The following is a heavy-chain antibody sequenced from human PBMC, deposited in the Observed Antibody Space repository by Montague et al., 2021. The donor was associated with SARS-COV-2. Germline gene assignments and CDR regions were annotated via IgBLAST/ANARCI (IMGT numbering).Heavy chain of an antibody. CDR2: IYYSGST. CDR3: ARVGRQQLVRLSGMDV. J-gene: IGHJ6*02. Sequence: SETLSLTCTVSGGSISSSSYYWGWIRQPPGKGLEWIGSIYYSGSTYYNPSLKSRVTISVDTSKNPFSLKLSSVTAADTAVYYCARVGRQQLVRLSGMDVWGQGTTVTGSS. V-gene: IGHV4-39*07. CDR1: GGSISSSSYY. D-gene: IGHD6-13*01.